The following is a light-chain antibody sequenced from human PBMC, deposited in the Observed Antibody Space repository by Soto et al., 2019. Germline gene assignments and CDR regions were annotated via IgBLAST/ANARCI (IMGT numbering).Light chain of an antibody. CDR2: DAS. J-gene: IGKJ3*01. CDR3: QQYNNWPL. V-gene: IGKV3-15*01. CDR1: QSVSSN. Sequence: EIVMTQSPATLSVSPGERATLSCRASQSVSSNLAWSQQKPGQAPRLLIYDASTRATGIPARFSGSGSGTEFTLTISSLQSEDFAVYYCQQYNNWPLFGPGTKVDIK.